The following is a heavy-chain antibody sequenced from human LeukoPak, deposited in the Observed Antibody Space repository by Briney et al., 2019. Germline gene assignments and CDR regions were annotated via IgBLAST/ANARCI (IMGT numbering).Heavy chain of an antibody. D-gene: IGHD2-21*02. Sequence: PSETLSLTCAVYGGSFSGYYWSWIRQPPGKGLEWVSRINSDGRSTNYADSVKGRFTISRDNSKNTLYLQMNSLRAEDTAVYYCAKLFLLAYCGGDCYSHWGQGTLVTVSS. CDR2: INSDGRST. V-gene: IGHV3-23*01. J-gene: IGHJ4*02. CDR3: AKLFLLAYCGGDCYSH. CDR1: GGSFSGYY.